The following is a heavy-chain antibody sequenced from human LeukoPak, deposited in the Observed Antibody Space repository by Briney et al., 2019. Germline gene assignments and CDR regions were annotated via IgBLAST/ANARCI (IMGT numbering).Heavy chain of an antibody. CDR2: ISSSSSYI. Sequence: GGSLRLSCAASGFTFSSYSMNWVRQAPGKGLEWVSSISSSSSYIYYADSVKGRFTISRDNAKNSLYLQMNSLRAEDTAVYYCARDLGATYDAFDIWGQGTMVTVSS. CDR1: GFTFSSYS. D-gene: IGHD1-26*01. CDR3: ARDLGATYDAFDI. J-gene: IGHJ3*02. V-gene: IGHV3-21*01.